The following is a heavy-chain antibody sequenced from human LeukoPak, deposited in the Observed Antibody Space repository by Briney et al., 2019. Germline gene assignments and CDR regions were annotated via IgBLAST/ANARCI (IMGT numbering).Heavy chain of an antibody. CDR3: ARSRIVATIKGGWFDP. V-gene: IGHV4-59*08. CDR1: GGSISSYY. CDR2: IYYSGST. D-gene: IGHD5-12*01. J-gene: IGHJ5*02. Sequence: SETLSLTCTVSGGSISSYYWSWIRQPPGKGLEWSGYIYYSGSTNYNPSLKSRVTISVDTSKNQFSLKLSSVTAADTAVYYCARSRIVATIKGGWFDPWGQGTLVTVSS.